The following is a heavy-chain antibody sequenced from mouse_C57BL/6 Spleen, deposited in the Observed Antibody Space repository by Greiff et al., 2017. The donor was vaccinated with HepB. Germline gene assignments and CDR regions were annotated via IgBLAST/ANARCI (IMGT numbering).Heavy chain of an antibody. J-gene: IGHJ3*01. CDR3: ARDFYYDYDGFAY. Sequence: DVQLQESGPGLVKPSQSLSLTCSVTGYSITSGYYWNWIRQFPGNKLEWMGYISYDGSNNYNPSLKNRISITRDTSKHQFFLKLNSVTTEDTATYYCARDFYYDYDGFAYWGQGTLVTVSA. CDR2: ISYDGSN. V-gene: IGHV3-6*01. CDR1: GYSITSGYY. D-gene: IGHD2-4*01.